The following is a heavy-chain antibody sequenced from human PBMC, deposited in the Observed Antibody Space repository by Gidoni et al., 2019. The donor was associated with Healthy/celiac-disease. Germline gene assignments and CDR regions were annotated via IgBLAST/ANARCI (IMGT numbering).Heavy chain of an antibody. CDR1: GFPFSSYA. V-gene: IGHV3-23*01. D-gene: IGHD3-10*01. Sequence: EVQLLESGGGLVQPGGSLRLSCAASGFPFSSYAMSWVRKAPGKGLEWVSAISGSGGSTYYADSVKGRFTISRDNSKNTLYLQMNSLRAEDTAVYYCARRLTYYYGSGRGGYFDYWGQGTLVTVSS. CDR3: ARRLTYYYGSGRGGYFDY. J-gene: IGHJ4*02. CDR2: ISGSGGST.